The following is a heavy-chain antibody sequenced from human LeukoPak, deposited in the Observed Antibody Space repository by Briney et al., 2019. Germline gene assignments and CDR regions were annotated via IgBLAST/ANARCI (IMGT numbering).Heavy chain of an antibody. CDR1: GFTLSINW. CDR3: AREVATTGRHFDY. CDR2: INTDGTNT. V-gene: IGHV3-74*01. D-gene: IGHD5-12*01. Sequence: GGSLRLSCAASGFTLSINWMHWVRQAPGKGLEWVSRINTDGTNTDYADSVKGRFAISRDNAKNTLYLQMNSLRGDDTAVYYCAREVATTGRHFDYWGQGTLVTVSS. J-gene: IGHJ4*02.